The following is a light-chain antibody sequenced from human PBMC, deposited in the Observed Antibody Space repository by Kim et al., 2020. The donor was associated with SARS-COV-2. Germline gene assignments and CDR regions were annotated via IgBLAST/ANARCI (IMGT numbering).Light chain of an antibody. J-gene: IGLJ2*01. Sequence: GNTVTIPCTRTRGNIADNYVQWYQQRPGSAPTIVIYEDSERPSGVPDRFSGSIDTSSSSASLTISGLKTEDEADYYCQSYDISNVIFGGGTQLTVL. CDR1: RGNIADNY. CDR3: QSYDISNVI. CDR2: EDS. V-gene: IGLV6-57*03.